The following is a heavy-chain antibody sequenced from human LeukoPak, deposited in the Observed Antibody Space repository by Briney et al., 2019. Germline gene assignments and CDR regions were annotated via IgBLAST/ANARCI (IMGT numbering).Heavy chain of an antibody. CDR1: GYMFTNYA. J-gene: IGHJ6*02. CDR3: SRDRWHCRVNCDSVYYYSLDV. Sequence: ASVKVPCKASGYMFTNYAVQWVRQAPGQRLEWLGWINPGNGDTRYSQKFQGRVTITGDTPATTVYMELNSLTAEDTAVYYCSRDRWHCRVNCDSVYYYSLDVWGQGTTVAVSS. D-gene: IGHD1-1*01. V-gene: IGHV1-3*01. CDR2: INPGNGDT.